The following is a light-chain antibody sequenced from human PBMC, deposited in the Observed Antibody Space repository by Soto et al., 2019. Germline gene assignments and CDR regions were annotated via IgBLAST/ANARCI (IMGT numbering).Light chain of an antibody. CDR1: NIETRG. J-gene: IGLJ2*01. CDR3: QVWDTTSDHSVV. CDR2: YDS. Sequence: SYELTQPPSVSVAPGKTANITCGGNNIETRGVHWYQQKPGQAPVLVISYDSDRPSGIPERFSGSNSGNTATLTITRVEAGDEADYYCQVWDTTSDHSVVFGGGTQLTVL. V-gene: IGLV3-21*04.